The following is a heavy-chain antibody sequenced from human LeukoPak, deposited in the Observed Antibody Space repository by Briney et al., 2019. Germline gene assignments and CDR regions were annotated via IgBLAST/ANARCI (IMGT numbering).Heavy chain of an antibody. J-gene: IGHJ4*02. CDR3: ARLAYNGDYVNY. V-gene: IGHV4-59*04. CDR1: GGSISSYY. CDR2: IYYSGST. D-gene: IGHD4-17*01. Sequence: SETLSLTCTVSGGSISSYYWSWIRQPPGKGLEWIGYIYYSGSTYYNPSLKSRVIMSVDTSKNQFSLKLSSATAADTAVYYCARLAYNGDYVNYWGQGTLVTVST.